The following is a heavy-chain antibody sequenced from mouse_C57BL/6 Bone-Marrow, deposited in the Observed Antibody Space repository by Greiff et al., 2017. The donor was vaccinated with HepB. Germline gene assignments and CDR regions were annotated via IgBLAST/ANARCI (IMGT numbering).Heavy chain of an antibody. Sequence: VNVVESGPGLVQPSQSLSITCTVSGFSLTSYGVHWVRQSPGKGLEWLGVIWSGGSTDYNAAFISRLSLSKDNSKSQVFFKMNSLQADDTAIYYCARSYYSNYRHYYAMDYWGQGTSVTVSS. J-gene: IGHJ4*01. CDR2: IWSGGST. CDR3: ARSYYSNYRHYYAMDY. CDR1: GFSLTSYG. D-gene: IGHD2-5*01. V-gene: IGHV2-2*01.